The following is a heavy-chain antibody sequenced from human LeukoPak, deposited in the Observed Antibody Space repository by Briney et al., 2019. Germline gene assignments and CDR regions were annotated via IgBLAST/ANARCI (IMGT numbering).Heavy chain of an antibody. CDR3: ARVDLDYDILTGYYKSAWFDP. J-gene: IGHJ5*02. Sequence: SETLSLTCTVSGGSISSYYWSWIRQPPGKGLEWIGYICYSGSTNYNPSLKSRVTISVDTSKNQFSLKLSSVTAADTAVYYCARVDLDYDILTGYYKSAWFDPWGQGTLVTVSS. D-gene: IGHD3-9*01. CDR1: GGSISSYY. CDR2: ICYSGST. V-gene: IGHV4-59*01.